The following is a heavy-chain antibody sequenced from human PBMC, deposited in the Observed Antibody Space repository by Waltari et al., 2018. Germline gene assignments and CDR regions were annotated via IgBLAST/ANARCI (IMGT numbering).Heavy chain of an antibody. Sequence: EVQLVESGGGLVQPGGSLRLSCSTSGFTFSEHWMTWVRQAPGKGLEWVGNIKTDGREEYYTDSVKGRFIISRDNAKNSLFLQMDSLRVEDTAVYYCARDGDRNYDYWGQGTLVTVSS. CDR2: IKTDGREE. V-gene: IGHV3-7*01. D-gene: IGHD1-7*01. J-gene: IGHJ4*02. CDR1: GFTFSEHW. CDR3: ARDGDRNYDY.